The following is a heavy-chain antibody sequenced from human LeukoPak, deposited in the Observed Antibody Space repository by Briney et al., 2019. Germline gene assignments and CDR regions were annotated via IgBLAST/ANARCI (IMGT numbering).Heavy chain of an antibody. Sequence: GESLKISCKGSGYSFTNYWIGWVRQMPGKGLEWVGIIYPGDSDTRYSPSFQGQVTISADKSISTAYLQWSSLKASDTAIYFCARRGSGWYVDYWGQGTLVTVSS. CDR1: GYSFTNYW. CDR2: IYPGDSDT. J-gene: IGHJ4*02. V-gene: IGHV5-51*01. D-gene: IGHD6-19*01. CDR3: ARRGSGWYVDY.